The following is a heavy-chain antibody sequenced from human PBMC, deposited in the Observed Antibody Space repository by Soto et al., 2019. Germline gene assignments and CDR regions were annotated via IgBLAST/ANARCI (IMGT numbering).Heavy chain of an antibody. J-gene: IGHJ6*02. CDR3: ASQMGSYCSGGSCYTYYYYGMDV. D-gene: IGHD2-15*01. CDR2: ISAYNGNT. CDR1: GYTFTSYG. Sequence: QVQLVQSGAEVKKPGASVKVSCKASGYTFTSYGISWVRQAPGQGLEWMGWISAYNGNTNYAQKLQGRVTMTTDTSTSTAYRELRSLRSDDTAVYYCASQMGSYCSGGSCYTYYYYGMDVWGQGTTVTVSS. V-gene: IGHV1-18*01.